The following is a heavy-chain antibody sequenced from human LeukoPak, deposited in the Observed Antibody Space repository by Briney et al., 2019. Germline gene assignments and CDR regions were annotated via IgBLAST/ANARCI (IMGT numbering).Heavy chain of an antibody. J-gene: IGHJ6*02. CDR2: IYYSGRT. D-gene: IGHD3-9*01. CDR1: GCSISSYY. CDR3: ARHGLVDLYYGMDV. Sequence: SETLSLTCTVSGCSISSYYWIWIRQPPGQGLVWIGYIYYSGRTNYNTSLKSRVTISVDTTKNQFSLKLSSVTAADTAVYYCARHGLVDLYYGMDVWGQGTTVTVSS. V-gene: IGHV4-59*08.